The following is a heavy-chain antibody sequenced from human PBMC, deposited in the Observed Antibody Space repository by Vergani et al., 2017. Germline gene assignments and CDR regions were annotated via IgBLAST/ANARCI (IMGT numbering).Heavy chain of an antibody. CDR2: ISSSGSTI. V-gene: IGHV3-48*03. J-gene: IGHJ6*02. D-gene: IGHD2-15*01. CDR3: GGDGFVGGTNYYYGMDV. CDR1: GFTFSSYE. Sequence: EVQLVESGGGLVQPGGSLRLSCAASGFTFSSYEMNWVRQAPGKGLEWVSYISSSGSTIYYADSVKGRFTISRDNAKNSLYLQINSLRAEDTAVYYCGGDGFVGGTNYYYGMDVWGQGTTVTVSS.